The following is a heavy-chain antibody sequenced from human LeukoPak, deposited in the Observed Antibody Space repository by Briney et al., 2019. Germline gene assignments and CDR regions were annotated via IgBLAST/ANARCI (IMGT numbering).Heavy chain of an antibody. CDR2: IYTSGST. D-gene: IGHD3-22*01. J-gene: IGHJ5*02. Sequence: PSQTLSLTCTVSGGSISSGSYYRSWIRQPAGKGLEWIGRIYTSGSTNYNPSLKSRVTISVDTSKNQFSLKLSSVTAADTAVYYCARVLDYYDSSGYYEWFDPWGQGTLVTVSS. CDR1: GGSISSGSYY. V-gene: IGHV4-61*02. CDR3: ARVLDYYDSSGYYEWFDP.